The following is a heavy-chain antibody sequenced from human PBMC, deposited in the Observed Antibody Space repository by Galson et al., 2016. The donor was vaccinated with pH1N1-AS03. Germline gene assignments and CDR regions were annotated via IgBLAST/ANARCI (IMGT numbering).Heavy chain of an antibody. CDR3: TRENRGASDY. Sequence: SLRLSCAASGFTFSSYDMSWARQAPGKGLEWVSVIGVSGIRTRYADSVKGRFTISRDNSKSTVYLQMNSLRAEDTAVYFCTRENRGASDYWGQGTLVTVSS. J-gene: IGHJ4*02. V-gene: IGHV3-23*01. CDR2: IGVSGIRT. D-gene: IGHD3-10*01. CDR1: GFTFSSYD.